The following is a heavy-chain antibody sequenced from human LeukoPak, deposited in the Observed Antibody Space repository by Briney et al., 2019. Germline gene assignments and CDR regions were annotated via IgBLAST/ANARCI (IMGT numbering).Heavy chain of an antibody. CDR1: GFTFGDYA. D-gene: IGHD2-2*01. CDR2: ISSKANGGTT. CDR3: SRCWSVAAADHYDH. J-gene: IGHJ4*02. Sequence: PGRSLRLSCIASGFTFGDYAMTWVRQAPGKGLEWVGFISSKANGGTTEYAASVKGRFTISRDDSKSIAYLEVNSLQTEDTAVYYCSRCWSVAAADHYDHWCQGTLVTVSS. V-gene: IGHV3-49*04.